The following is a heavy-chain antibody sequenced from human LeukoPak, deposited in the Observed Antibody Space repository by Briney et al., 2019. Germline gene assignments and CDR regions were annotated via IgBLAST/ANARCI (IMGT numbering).Heavy chain of an antibody. CDR2: IYTSGST. CDR3: ARGIDY. V-gene: IGHV4-61*02. J-gene: IGHJ4*02. Sequence: PSETLSLTCTVSGVSISSGGYYWSWIRQPAGKGLEWIGRIYTSGSTNYNPSLKSRVTISVDTSKNQFSLKLSSVTAADTAVYYCARGIDYWGQGTLVTVSS. CDR1: GVSISSGGYY.